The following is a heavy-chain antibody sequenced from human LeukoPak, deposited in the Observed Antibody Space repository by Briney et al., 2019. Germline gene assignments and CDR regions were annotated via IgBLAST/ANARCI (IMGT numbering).Heavy chain of an antibody. CDR3: GRDPKGYGDPYFDY. J-gene: IGHJ4*02. D-gene: IGHD4-17*01. CDR1: GFTFCRYK. V-gene: IGHV3-48*03. CDR2: INRISRTI. Sequence: GGSLRLSCAASGFTFCRYKMPWVPQAPGKGLEGFSHINRISRTIYYADFVKDRFTISRQNARNLLYLQIDSLRAEDTAVYFCGRDPKGYGDPYFDYWGQGTLVTVSS.